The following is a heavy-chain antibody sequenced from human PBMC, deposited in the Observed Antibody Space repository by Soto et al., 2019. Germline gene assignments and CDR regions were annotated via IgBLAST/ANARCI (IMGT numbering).Heavy chain of an antibody. CDR2: ISYDGSNK. Sequence: QVQLVESGGGVVQPARSLRLSCAASGFTFSSYGMHWVRQAPGKGLEWVAVISYDGSNKYYADSVKGRFTISRDNSKNTLYLQMNSLRAEDTAVYYCATPHDFWSGHKGGYFDYWGQGTLVTVSS. J-gene: IGHJ4*02. V-gene: IGHV3-30*03. D-gene: IGHD3-3*01. CDR3: ATPHDFWSGHKGGYFDY. CDR1: GFTFSSYG.